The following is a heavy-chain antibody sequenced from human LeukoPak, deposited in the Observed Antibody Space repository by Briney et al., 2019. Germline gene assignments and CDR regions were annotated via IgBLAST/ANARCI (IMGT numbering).Heavy chain of an antibody. J-gene: IGHJ4*02. CDR3: ARVFSGTYSYYFDY. CDR1: GFTFRSYS. CDR2: ISSSSSTI. V-gene: IGHV3-48*02. D-gene: IGHD1-26*01. Sequence: PGGSLRLSCAASGFTFRSYSMNWVRQAPGKGLEWVSFISSSSSTIYYADSVTGRFTVSRDNAKNSLFLQMNSLRDEDTAVYYCARVFSGTYSYYFDYWGQGTLVTVSS.